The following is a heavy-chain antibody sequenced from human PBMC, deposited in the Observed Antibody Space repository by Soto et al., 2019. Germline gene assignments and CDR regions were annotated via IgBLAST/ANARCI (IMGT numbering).Heavy chain of an antibody. CDR3: ARTPASTTMLGGRTSCCYRIDA. D-gene: IGHD3-10*01. CDR2: IYYSGST. CDR1: GGSISSGGYY. Sequence: SETLSLTCTVSGGSISSGGYYWSWIRQHPGKGLEWIGYIYYSGSTYYNPSLKSRVTISVDTSKNQFSLKLSSVTAADTAVYYCARTPASTTMLGGRTSCCYRIDAWGQGTTVTVAS. J-gene: IGHJ6*02. V-gene: IGHV4-31*03.